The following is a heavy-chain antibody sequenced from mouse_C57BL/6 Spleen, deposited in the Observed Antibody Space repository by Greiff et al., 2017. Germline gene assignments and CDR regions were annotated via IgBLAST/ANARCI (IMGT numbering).Heavy chain of an antibody. CDR2: IRNKANGYTT. D-gene: IGHD4-1*01. V-gene: IGHV7-3*01. Sequence: EVQRVESGGGLVQPGGSLSLSCAASGFTFTDYYMSWVRQPPGKALEWLGFIRNKANGYTTEYSASVKGRFTISRDNSQSILYLQMNALRAEDSATYYCARSGDYAMDYWGQGTSVTVSS. CDR3: ARSGDYAMDY. J-gene: IGHJ4*01. CDR1: GFTFTDYY.